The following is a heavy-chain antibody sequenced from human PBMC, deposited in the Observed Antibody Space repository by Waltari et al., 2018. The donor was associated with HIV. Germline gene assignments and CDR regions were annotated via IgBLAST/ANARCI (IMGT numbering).Heavy chain of an antibody. V-gene: IGHV1-46*01. D-gene: IGHD2-21*02. Sequence: QVQLVQSGAEVKKPGASVKVSCKASGYTFTSYYMHWVRQAPGQGLEWMGIINPSGGSTSYAKKFQGRVTMTRDTSTSTVYMELSSLRSEDTAVYYCARAPYCGGDCYPGIEYFQHWGQGTLVTVSS. CDR1: GYTFTSYY. J-gene: IGHJ1*01. CDR3: ARAPYCGGDCYPGIEYFQH. CDR2: INPSGGST.